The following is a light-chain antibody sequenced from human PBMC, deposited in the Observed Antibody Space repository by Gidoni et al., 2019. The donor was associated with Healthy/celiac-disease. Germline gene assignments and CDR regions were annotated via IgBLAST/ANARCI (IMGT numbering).Light chain of an antibody. Sequence: DIVMTQSHASLALSLRVRATINCTSSQSVSYSSNNKSYLAWYQQKPGQPPKLLISWAATREAGVPDRFSGSGSGTDFTLIISSMQAEDVAVYYCQQYYSTPYTFGQGTKLEIK. J-gene: IGKJ2*01. V-gene: IGKV4-1*01. CDR1: QSVSYSSNNKSY. CDR3: QQYYSTPYT. CDR2: WAA.